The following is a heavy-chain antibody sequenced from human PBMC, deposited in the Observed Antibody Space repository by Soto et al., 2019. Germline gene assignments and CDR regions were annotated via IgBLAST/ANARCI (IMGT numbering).Heavy chain of an antibody. CDR2: IYYSGST. V-gene: IGHV4-59*01. Sequence: SETLSLTCTVSGGSISTYYWSWIRQPPGKGLEWIGYIYYSGSTNYNPSLKSRVTISVDTSKNHVSLKLSSVTAADTAVYYCARAFGLCSGGSCYRMGYYYYGMDVWGQGTTVTVSS. CDR3: ARAFGLCSGGSCYRMGYYYYGMDV. J-gene: IGHJ6*02. D-gene: IGHD2-15*01. CDR1: GGSISTYY.